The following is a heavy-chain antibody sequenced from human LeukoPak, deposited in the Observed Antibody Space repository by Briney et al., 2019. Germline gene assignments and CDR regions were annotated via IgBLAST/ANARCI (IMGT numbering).Heavy chain of an antibody. D-gene: IGHD4-17*01. CDR2: IIPIFGIA. Sequence: GASVTVSCKASGDTFSSYAISRVRQAPGQGLEWMGRIIPIFGIANYAQKFQGRVTITADKSTSTAYMELSSLRSEDTAVYYCARRGGDYAETFDYWGQGTLVTVSS. J-gene: IGHJ4*02. CDR3: ARRGGDYAETFDY. CDR1: GDTFSSYA. V-gene: IGHV1-69*04.